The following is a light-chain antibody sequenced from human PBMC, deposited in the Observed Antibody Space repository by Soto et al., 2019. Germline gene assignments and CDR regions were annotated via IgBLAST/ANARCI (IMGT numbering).Light chain of an antibody. Sequence: QSVLTQPPSVSGAPGQRVIISCTGSSSNIGAGYDVHWYQQRPGTAPKLLILGNINRPSGVPDRFSGSKSGTSASLAITGLQAEDEADYYCSSYSGTNNYVFGTGTKVTVL. J-gene: IGLJ1*01. CDR2: GNI. V-gene: IGLV1-40*01. CDR3: SSYSGTNNYV. CDR1: SSNIGAGYD.